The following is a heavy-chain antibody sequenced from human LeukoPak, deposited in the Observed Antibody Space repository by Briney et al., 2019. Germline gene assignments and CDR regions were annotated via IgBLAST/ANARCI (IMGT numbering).Heavy chain of an antibody. CDR3: ARARTNSGSYYYYFDY. CDR2: MNPNSGNT. Sequence: GASVKVSCKASGYTFTSYDINWVRQATGQGLEWMGWMNPNSGNTGYAQKFQGRVTMTRNTSISTAYMELSSLRSEDTAVYYCARARTNSGSYYYYFDYWGLGTLVTVSS. J-gene: IGHJ4*02. D-gene: IGHD1-26*01. CDR1: GYTFTSYD. V-gene: IGHV1-8*01.